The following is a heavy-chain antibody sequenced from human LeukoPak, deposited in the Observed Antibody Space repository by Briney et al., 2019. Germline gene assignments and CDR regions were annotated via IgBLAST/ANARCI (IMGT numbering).Heavy chain of an antibody. CDR1: GFTFGDYA. CDR3: TRDYLVGLSYYYYYMDV. D-gene: IGHD1-26*01. Sequence: SGGSLRLSCTASGFTFGDYAMSWFRQAPGKGREWVGFIRSKADGGTTEYAESVKGRFTISRDDSKIIAYLQMNSLKTEDTAVYYCTRDYLVGLSYYYYYMDVWGKGTTVTVSS. J-gene: IGHJ6*03. V-gene: IGHV3-49*03. CDR2: IRSKADGGTT.